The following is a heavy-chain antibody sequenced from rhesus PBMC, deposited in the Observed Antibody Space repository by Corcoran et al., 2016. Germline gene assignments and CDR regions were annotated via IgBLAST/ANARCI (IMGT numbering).Heavy chain of an antibody. Sequence: QLQLQESGPGLVKPSETLSLTCAVSGGSISSNYWSWIRQPPGKGLEWIGRISGIGGSTAYNPSLKRRVTISPDTSKNQFSLKLSAVTAADTAVYDCARDYNFWTGYYTGDAFDFWGQGLRVTVSS. CDR3: ARDYNFWTGYYTGDAFDF. D-gene: IGHD3-3*01. V-gene: IGHV4-173*01. J-gene: IGHJ3*01. CDR2: ISGIGGST. CDR1: GGSISSNY.